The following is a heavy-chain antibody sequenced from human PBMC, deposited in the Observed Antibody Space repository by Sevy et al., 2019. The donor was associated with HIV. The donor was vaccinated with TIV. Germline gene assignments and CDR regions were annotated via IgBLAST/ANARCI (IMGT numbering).Heavy chain of an antibody. Sequence: GGSLRLSCAVSGFSFDSYGMTWVRQAPGKGLEWVSGISGSGTRTYYADSVKGRFIISRDNSKNTLYLQMNSLRSKDTAIYYCGKGGGGHYDPDEIGYYFYYYNMDVWGKGTTVTVSS. CDR2: ISGSGTRT. V-gene: IGHV3-23*01. CDR1: GFSFDSYG. J-gene: IGHJ6*03. CDR3: GKGGGGHYDPDEIGYYFYYYNMDV. D-gene: IGHD3-22*01.